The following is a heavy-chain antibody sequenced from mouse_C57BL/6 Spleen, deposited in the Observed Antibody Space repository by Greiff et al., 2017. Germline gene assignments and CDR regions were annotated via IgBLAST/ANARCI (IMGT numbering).Heavy chain of an antibody. CDR3: ARSQARYAMDY. D-gene: IGHD3-2*02. CDR1: GYTFTSYW. J-gene: IGHJ4*01. Sequence: QVQLQQPGAELVMPGASVKLSCKASGYTFTSYWMHWVKQRPGQGLEWIGEIDPSDSYTNYNQKFKGKSTLTVDKSSSTAYMQLSSLTSEDSAVYYCARSQARYAMDYWGQGTSVTVSS. V-gene: IGHV1-69*01. CDR2: IDPSDSYT.